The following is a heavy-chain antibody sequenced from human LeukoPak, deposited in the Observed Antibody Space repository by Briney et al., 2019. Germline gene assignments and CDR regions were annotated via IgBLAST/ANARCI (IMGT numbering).Heavy chain of an antibody. Sequence: GGSLRLSCAASGFTFSTYEMDWVRRAPGKGLEWVSYIGSSGGSRYYADSVKGRFTSSRDNAKNSLYLQTNSLRVEDTAVYYCAREDGDAFDIWGQGTVVRVSS. CDR2: IGSSGGSR. V-gene: IGHV3-48*03. D-gene: IGHD5-24*01. CDR1: GFTFSTYE. CDR3: AREDGDAFDI. J-gene: IGHJ3*02.